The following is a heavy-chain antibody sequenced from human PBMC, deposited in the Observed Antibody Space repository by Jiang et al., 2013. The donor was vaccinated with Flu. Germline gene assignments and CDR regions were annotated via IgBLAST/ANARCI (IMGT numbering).Heavy chain of an antibody. D-gene: IGHD2-15*01. CDR2: LWFIVFTT. CDR3: ARDAAYFDL. V-gene: IGHV3-48*01. Sequence: QLVESGGGLVQPGGPWDSPVEPLGFQVSVDYPFNWVRQAPGKGLGVGFSLHLWFIVFTTYYADSVKGRFTISRDNGKNSLFLQMNSLRAEDTAVYYCARDAAYFDLWGRGTLVTVSS. J-gene: IGHJ2*01. CDR1: GFQVSVDYP.